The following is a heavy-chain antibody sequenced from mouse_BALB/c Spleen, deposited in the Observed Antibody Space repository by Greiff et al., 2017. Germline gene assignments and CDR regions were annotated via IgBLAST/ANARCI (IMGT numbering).Heavy chain of an antibody. V-gene: IGHV1-31*01. J-gene: IGHJ4*01. CDR2: INPYNGAT. D-gene: IGHD2-14*01. CDR1: GYSFTGYY. CDR3: ARDYRYDGYAMDD. Sequence: VQLQQSGPELVKPGASVKISCKASGYSFTGYYMHWVKQSHVKSLEWIGRINPYNGATSYNQNFKDKASLTVDKSSSTAYMELHSLTSEDSAVYYCARDYRYDGYAMDDWGQGTSVTVSS.